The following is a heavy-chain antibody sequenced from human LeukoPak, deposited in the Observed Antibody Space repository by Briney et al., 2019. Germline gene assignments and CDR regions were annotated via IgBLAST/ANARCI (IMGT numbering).Heavy chain of an antibody. CDR1: GYTFTSYY. J-gene: IGHJ3*02. CDR3: ATDAVTTVTGAFDI. CDR2: INPSGGST. V-gene: IGHV1-46*01. Sequence: ASVKVSCKASGYTFTSYYMHWVRQAPGQGLEWMGIINPSGGSTSYAQKFQGRVTMTEDTSTDTAYMELSSLRSEDTAVYYCATDAVTTVTGAFDIWGQGTMVTVSS. D-gene: IGHD4-17*01.